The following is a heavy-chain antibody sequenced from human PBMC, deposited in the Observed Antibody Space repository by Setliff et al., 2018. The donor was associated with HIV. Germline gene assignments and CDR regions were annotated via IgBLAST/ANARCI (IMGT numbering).Heavy chain of an antibody. CDR1: GFIFNNFG. Sequence: ASVKVSCKTSGFIFNNFGITWVRQAPGQGLEWMAWISVYTEYTYYAPKFLGRVTMSTDTSTSTVDMELRGLRGDDTAVYSCARMIFYRHNYYYCDYWGRGTLVTVSS. J-gene: IGHJ4*02. V-gene: IGHV1-18*04. CDR3: ARMIFYRHNYYYCDY. D-gene: IGHD3-3*01. CDR2: ISVYTEYT.